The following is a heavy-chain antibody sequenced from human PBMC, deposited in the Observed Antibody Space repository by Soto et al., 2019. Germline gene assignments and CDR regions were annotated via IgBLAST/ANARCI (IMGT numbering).Heavy chain of an antibody. CDR2: MNPNSGNT. J-gene: IGHJ3*02. D-gene: IGHD2-15*01. CDR1: GYTFTSYD. Sequence: GASVKVSCKASGYTFTSYDINWVRQATGQGLEWMGWMNPNSGNTGYAQKFQGRVTMTRNTSISTAYMELNSLRAEDTAVYYCAREGYCSGGSCYLGPFDIWGQGTMVTVSS. CDR3: AREGYCSGGSCYLGPFDI. V-gene: IGHV1-8*01.